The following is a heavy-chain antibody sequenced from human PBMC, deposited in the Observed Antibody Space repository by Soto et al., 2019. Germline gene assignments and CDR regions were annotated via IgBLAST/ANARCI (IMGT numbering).Heavy chain of an antibody. CDR2: FYPGDSDT. D-gene: IGHD3-10*01. V-gene: IGHV5-51*01. CDR3: AGGGVRGVITRTRDYYGMDV. Sequence: PGESLKISCKGSGYTFTTYWIGWVRQMPGKGLEWMGIFYPGDSDTRYSPSFQGQVTISADKSISTAYLQWSSLKASDTAMYYCAGGGVRGVITRTRDYYGMDVWGQGTTVTVSS. J-gene: IGHJ6*02. CDR1: GYTFTTYW.